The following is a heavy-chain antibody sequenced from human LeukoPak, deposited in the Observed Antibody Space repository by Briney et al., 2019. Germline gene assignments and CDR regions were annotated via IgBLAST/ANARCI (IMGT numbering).Heavy chain of an antibody. CDR3: AKDWDSTGYYLDY. CDR1: GFTFSSYA. Sequence: GGSLRLSCAASGFTFSSYAMSWVRQAPGKGLEWVSGIVGSGGHTYYADSVNGRFTISRDNSTNTLHLQMNSLRAEDTAVYYCAKDWDSTGYYLDYWGQGTLVTVSS. V-gene: IGHV3-23*01. J-gene: IGHJ4*02. CDR2: IVGSGGHT. D-gene: IGHD3-22*01.